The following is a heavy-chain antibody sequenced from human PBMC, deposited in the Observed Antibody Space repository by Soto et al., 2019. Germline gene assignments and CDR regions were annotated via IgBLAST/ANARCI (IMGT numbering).Heavy chain of an antibody. V-gene: IGHV1-18*01. Sequence: QVQLVQSGAEVKKPGASVTVSCETSGHTFSGFGVTWVRQAPGQGLEWMGWISVYNGGTKYAQKFQGRVTMTTDTSASTAYMELRSLRSDDTAVYYCARAHMLGGVIITAENGFDVWGQGTMVTVSS. CDR3: ARAHMLGGVIITAENGFDV. CDR2: ISVYNGGT. D-gene: IGHD3-10*01. J-gene: IGHJ3*01. CDR1: GHTFSGFG.